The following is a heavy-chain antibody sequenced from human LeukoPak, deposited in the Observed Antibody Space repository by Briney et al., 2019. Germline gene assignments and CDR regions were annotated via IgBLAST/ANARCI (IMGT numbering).Heavy chain of an antibody. CDR2: IRYDGSNK. D-gene: IGHD4-23*01. V-gene: IGHV3-30*02. Sequence: GGSLRLSCAASGFTFSTYTMNWVRQAPGKGLEWVAFIRYDGSNKYYADSVKGRFTISRDNSKNTLYLQMNSLRAEDTAVYYCAKDSTTVVLYYYYMDVWGKGTTVTISS. CDR3: AKDSTTVVLYYYYMDV. CDR1: GFTFSTYT. J-gene: IGHJ6*03.